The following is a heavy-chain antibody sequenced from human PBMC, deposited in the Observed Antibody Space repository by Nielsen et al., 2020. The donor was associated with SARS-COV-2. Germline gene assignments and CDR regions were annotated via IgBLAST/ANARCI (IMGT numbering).Heavy chain of an antibody. Sequence: GGSLRLSCAVSGFSFSRYAMHWVRQAPGKGLEWVAVISYDGSNEYYADSVKGRFTISRDNSKNTLYLQMNSLRAEETAVYYCAKGLLENWNSDYFDYWGQGTLVTVSS. CDR2: ISYDGSNE. V-gene: IGHV3-30*18. CDR1: GFSFSRYA. CDR3: AKGLLENWNSDYFDY. J-gene: IGHJ4*02. D-gene: IGHD1-7*01.